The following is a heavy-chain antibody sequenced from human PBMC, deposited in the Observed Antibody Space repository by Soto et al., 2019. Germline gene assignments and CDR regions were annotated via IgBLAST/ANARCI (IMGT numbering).Heavy chain of an antibody. J-gene: IGHJ4*02. CDR3: ARIWYAHFDY. CDR2: IYPCDSDN. CDR1: GYSFNNYW. D-gene: IGHD6-13*01. V-gene: IGHV5-51*01. Sequence: GESLMISCKCSGYSFNNYWIGWVREMAGKGVGRMGIIYPCDSDNRYRPSFHGQVTISADKSISTAYLQWSSLTASATAMYYCARIWYAHFDYWGQGTLVTVSS.